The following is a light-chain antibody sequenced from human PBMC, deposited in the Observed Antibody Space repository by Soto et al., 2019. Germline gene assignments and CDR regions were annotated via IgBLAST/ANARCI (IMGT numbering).Light chain of an antibody. CDR2: GAS. V-gene: IGKV3-15*01. CDR1: QSVSSN. Sequence: EIVMTQSPATLSVSPGERATLSCRASQSVSSNLAWYQQKPGQAPRLLIYGASTRATGIPVRFSGSGSGTEFTLTISSLQSEDFAVYYCQQYRKTFGQGTKVEIK. J-gene: IGKJ1*01. CDR3: QQYRKT.